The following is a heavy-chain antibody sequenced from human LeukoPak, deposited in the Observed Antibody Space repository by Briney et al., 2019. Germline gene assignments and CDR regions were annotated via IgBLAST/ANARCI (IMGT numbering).Heavy chain of an antibody. D-gene: IGHD3-3*01. Sequence: SETLSLTCTVSGGSISSGSYYWSWIRQPAGKGLEWIGRIYTSGSTNYNPSLKSRVTISVDTSKNQFSLKLSSVTAADTAVYYCARDTQYYDSWSGYYAFDYWGQGTLVTVSS. V-gene: IGHV4-61*02. CDR1: GGSISSGSYY. J-gene: IGHJ4*02. CDR3: ARDTQYYDSWSGYYAFDY. CDR2: IYTSGST.